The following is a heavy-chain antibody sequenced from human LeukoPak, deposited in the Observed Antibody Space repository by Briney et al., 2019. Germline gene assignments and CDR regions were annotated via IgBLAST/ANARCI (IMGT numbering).Heavy chain of an antibody. J-gene: IGHJ4*02. D-gene: IGHD2-8*01. CDR1: GYTFTGYY. V-gene: IGHV1-2*02. Sequence: ASVKVSCKASGYTFTGYYMHWVRQAPGQGLEWMGWINPNNGGTNFAQKFQGRVTMTRDTSITTGYMELSRLISDDTAFYHCARETYDKALDYWGQGSLVTVSS. CDR3: ARETYDKALDY. CDR2: INPNNGGT.